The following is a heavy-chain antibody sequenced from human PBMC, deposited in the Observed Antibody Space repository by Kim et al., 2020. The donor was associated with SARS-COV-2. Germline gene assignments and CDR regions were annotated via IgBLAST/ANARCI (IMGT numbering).Heavy chain of an antibody. D-gene: IGHD3-3*01. CDR2: ISGSGGST. Sequence: GGSLRLSCAASGSTFSSYAMSWVRQAPGKGLEWVSAISGSGGSTYYADSVKGRFTISRDNSKNTLYLQMNSLRAEDTAVYYCAKDRTLYYDFWSGYDRPRDGMDVWGQGTTVTVSS. CDR3: AKDRTLYYDFWSGYDRPRDGMDV. CDR1: GSTFSSYA. V-gene: IGHV3-23*01. J-gene: IGHJ6*02.